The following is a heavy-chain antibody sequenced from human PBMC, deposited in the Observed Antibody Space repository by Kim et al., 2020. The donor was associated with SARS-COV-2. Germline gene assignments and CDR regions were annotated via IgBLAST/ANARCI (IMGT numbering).Heavy chain of an antibody. V-gene: IGHV1-69*06. CDR3: ARGDDILTY. CDR2: GTA. J-gene: IGHJ4*02. D-gene: IGHD3-9*01. Sequence: GTANSARTFQGRVTITADNSTSTAYMELSSLRSEDTAVYYCARGDDILTYWGQGTLVTVSS.